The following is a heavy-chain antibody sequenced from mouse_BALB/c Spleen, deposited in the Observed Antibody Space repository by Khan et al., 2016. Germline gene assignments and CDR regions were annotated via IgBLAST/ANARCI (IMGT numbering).Heavy chain of an antibody. V-gene: IGHV1S137*01. CDR1: GYTFTDYA. D-gene: IGHD2-14*01. CDR2: ISTYYGDA. J-gene: IGHJ4*01. Sequence: QVQLKQSGAELVRPGVSVKISCKGSGYTFTDYALHWVKQSHAKSLEWIGIISTYYGDATYNQKFKDKATVTVDKSSGTTYMELARLTSEDSAIYYCARGTSALYYSRDYWGQGTSVTVSS. CDR3: ARGTSALYYSRDY.